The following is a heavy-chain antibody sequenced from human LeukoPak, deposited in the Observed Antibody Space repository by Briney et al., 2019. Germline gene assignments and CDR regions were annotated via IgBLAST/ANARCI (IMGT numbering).Heavy chain of an antibody. CDR2: AYYSGGT. D-gene: IGHD2-2*01. J-gene: IGHJ4*02. Sequence: SETLSLTCIVSGGSISSSSHYWGWIRQPPGRGLEWIGIAYYSGGTYYNPSLKSRVTISIDTSKNQFSLKLDSVTAADTAVYYCARLVRYCSSNSCYPFDYWGQGTLVTVSS. V-gene: IGHV4-39*01. CDR3: ARLVRYCSSNSCYPFDY. CDR1: GGSISSSSHY.